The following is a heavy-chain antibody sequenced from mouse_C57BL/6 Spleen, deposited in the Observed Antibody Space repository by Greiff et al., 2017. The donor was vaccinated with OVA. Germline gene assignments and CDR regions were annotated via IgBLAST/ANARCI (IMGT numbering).Heavy chain of an antibody. D-gene: IGHD2-5*01. CDR1: GYTFTSYT. J-gene: IGHJ3*01. CDR3: ARDSNYGEVAY. Sequence: QVQLQQSGAELARPGASVKMSCKASGYTFTSYTMHWVKQRPGQGLEWIGYIDPSSGYTKYNQKFKDKATLTADKSSSTAYMQLSSLTSEDSAVYYCARDSNYGEVAYWGQGTLVTVSA. V-gene: IGHV1-4*01. CDR2: IDPSSGYT.